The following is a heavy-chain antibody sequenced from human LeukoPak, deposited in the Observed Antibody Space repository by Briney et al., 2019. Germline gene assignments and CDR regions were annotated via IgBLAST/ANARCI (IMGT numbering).Heavy chain of an antibody. J-gene: IGHJ4*02. CDR3: AAGRRLGELFFDY. V-gene: IGHV1-69*13. CDR2: INPIFNIL. Sequence: GASVKVSCKASEGTFGAYSIDWARQAPGQGLGWVGGINPIFNILYYAQNFQGRVTITADESTNTAYLELDSLKHDDTAVYYCAAGRRLGELFFDYWGPGTLVTVSS. CDR1: EGTFGAYS. D-gene: IGHD3-10*01.